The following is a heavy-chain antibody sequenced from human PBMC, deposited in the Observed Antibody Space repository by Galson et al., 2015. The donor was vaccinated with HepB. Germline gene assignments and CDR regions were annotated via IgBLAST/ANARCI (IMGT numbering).Heavy chain of an antibody. V-gene: IGHV3-49*03. D-gene: IGHD3-9*01. Sequence: SLRLSCAASGFTFGDYAMSWFRQAPGKGLEWVGFIRSKAYGGTTEYAASVKGRFTISRDDSKSIAYLQMNSLKTEDTAVYYCTRATGGNYDILTGSYWGQGTLVTVSS. CDR2: IRSKAYGGTT. J-gene: IGHJ4*02. CDR1: GFTFGDYA. CDR3: TRATGGNYDILTGSY.